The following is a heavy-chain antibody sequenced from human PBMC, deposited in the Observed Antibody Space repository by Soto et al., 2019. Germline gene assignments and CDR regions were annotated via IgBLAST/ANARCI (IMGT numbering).Heavy chain of an antibody. Sequence: QVQLVESGGGVVQPGRSLRLSCAASGFTFSRDAMHWVRQAPGKGLEWVAVISYDGSNKYYADSVKGRFTISRDNSKNTLYLQMNSLRAEDTAVYSCAIPVAGTGDEDYWGQGALVTVSS. CDR3: AIPVAGTGDEDY. D-gene: IGHD6-19*01. CDR2: ISYDGSNK. J-gene: IGHJ4*02. V-gene: IGHV3-30-3*01. CDR1: GFTFSRDA.